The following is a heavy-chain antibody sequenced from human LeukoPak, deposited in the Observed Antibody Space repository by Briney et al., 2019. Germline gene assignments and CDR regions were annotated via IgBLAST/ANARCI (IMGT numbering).Heavy chain of an antibody. CDR2: IYDTGST. CDR1: GASISSYY. Sequence: SETLSLTCTVSGASISSYYWSWIRQPPGKGLEWIGYIYDTGSTDYNPSLRNRVTTLVDTSKNQFSLKLSSVTAADTAVYYCARHAGHSGNYDYWFDPWGQGTLVTVSS. CDR3: ARHAGHSGNYDYWFDP. V-gene: IGHV4-59*08. D-gene: IGHD3-16*01. J-gene: IGHJ5*02.